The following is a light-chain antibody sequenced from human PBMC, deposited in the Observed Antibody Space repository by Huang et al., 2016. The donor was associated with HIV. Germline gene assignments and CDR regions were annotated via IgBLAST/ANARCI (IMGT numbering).Light chain of an antibody. V-gene: IGKV1-27*01. CDR3: QKYNSAPYT. CDR1: QDIRNY. J-gene: IGKJ2*01. CDR2: AAS. Sequence: DIHMNQSPSSLSSSVGDRVPITCRASQDIRNYLDWYQQKPGTAPKLLSSAASTLQSGVPSRFSGSGSGTDFTLTIGSLQPEDVATYYCQKYNSAPYTFGQGTKLEIK.